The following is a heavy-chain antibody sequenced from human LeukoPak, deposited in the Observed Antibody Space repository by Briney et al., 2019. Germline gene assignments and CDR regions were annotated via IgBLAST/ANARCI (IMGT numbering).Heavy chain of an antibody. D-gene: IGHD6-13*01. CDR3: ARDFRTAYSSSWYGNYYYYGVDV. CDR2: INSDGSST. V-gene: IGHV3-74*01. CDR1: GFTFSSYW. Sequence: GGSLRLSCAASGFTFSSYWMHWVRQAPGKGLVWVSRINSDGSSTSYADSVKGRFTISRDNAKNTLYLQMNSLRAEDTAVYYCARDFRTAYSSSWYGNYYYYGVDVWGQGTTVTVSS. J-gene: IGHJ6*02.